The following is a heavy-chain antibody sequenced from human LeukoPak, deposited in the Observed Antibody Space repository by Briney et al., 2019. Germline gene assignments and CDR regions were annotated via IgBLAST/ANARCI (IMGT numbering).Heavy chain of an antibody. CDR1: GFTFSSYA. Sequence: PGGSLRLSCAASGFTFSSYAMSWVRQAPGKGLEWVSAISGSGGSTYYADSVKGRFTISRDNSKNTLYMQMNSLRAEDTAVYYCAKVPSYSSGWSNRFDPWGQGTLVTVSS. CDR3: AKVPSYSSGWSNRFDP. D-gene: IGHD6-19*01. J-gene: IGHJ5*02. V-gene: IGHV3-23*01. CDR2: ISGSGGST.